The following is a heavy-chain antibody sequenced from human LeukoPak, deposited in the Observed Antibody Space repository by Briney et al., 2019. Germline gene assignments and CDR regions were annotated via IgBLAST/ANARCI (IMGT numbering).Heavy chain of an antibody. J-gene: IGHJ4*02. CDR2: ISGSGGST. V-gene: IGHV3-23*01. CDR1: GFTFSSYE. D-gene: IGHD3-10*01. Sequence: QSGGSLRLSCAASGFTFSSYEMNWVRQAPGKGLEWVSAISGSGGSTYYADSVKGRFTISRDNSKNTLYLQMNSLRAEDTAVYYCAKEYGSGSYYPYWGQGTLVTVSS. CDR3: AKEYGSGSYYPY.